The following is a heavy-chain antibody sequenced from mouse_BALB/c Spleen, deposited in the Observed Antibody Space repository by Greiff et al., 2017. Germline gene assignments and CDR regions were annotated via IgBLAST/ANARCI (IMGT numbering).Heavy chain of an antibody. D-gene: IGHD2-10*02. J-gene: IGHJ4*01. V-gene: IGHV5-4*02. CDR2: ISDGGNYT. CDR3: ARDKYGNSYAMDD. Sequence: EVQLVESGGGLVKPGGSLKLSCAASGFTFSDYYMYWVRQTPEKRLEWVATISDGGNYTYYPDSVKGRFTISRDNAKNNLYLQMSSLKSEDTAMYDCARDKYGNSYAMDDWGQGTSVTVSS. CDR1: GFTFSDYY.